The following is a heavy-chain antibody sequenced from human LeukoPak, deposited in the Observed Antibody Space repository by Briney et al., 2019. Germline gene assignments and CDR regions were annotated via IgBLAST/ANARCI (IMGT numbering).Heavy chain of an antibody. CDR3: AKPSCSGGSCYKYNWFDP. Sequence: PGRSLRLSCAASGFTFSSYGMHWVRQAPGKGLEWVAVIWYDGSNKYYADSVKGRFTISRDNSKNTLYLQMNSLRAEDTAVYYCAKPSCSGGSCYKYNWFDPWGQGTLVTVSS. D-gene: IGHD2-15*01. CDR1: GFTFSSYG. CDR2: IWYDGSNK. V-gene: IGHV3-33*06. J-gene: IGHJ5*02.